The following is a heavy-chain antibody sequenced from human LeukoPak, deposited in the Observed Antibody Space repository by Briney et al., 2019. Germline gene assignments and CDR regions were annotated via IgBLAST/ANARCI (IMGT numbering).Heavy chain of an antibody. J-gene: IGHJ4*02. CDR1: GFTFSDYY. CDR3: ARERIAAAGTPFDY. D-gene: IGHD6-13*01. CDR2: ISSSSRYT. V-gene: IGHV3-11*06. Sequence: GGSLRLSCAASGFTFSDYYMSWIRQAPGEGLEWVSYISSSSRYTNYAASVKGRFTISRDNAKNSLYLQMTSLRAEDTAVYYCARERIAAAGTPFDYWGQGTLVTVSS.